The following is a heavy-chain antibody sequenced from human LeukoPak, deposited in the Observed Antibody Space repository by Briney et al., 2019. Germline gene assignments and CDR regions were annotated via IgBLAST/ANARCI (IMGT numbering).Heavy chain of an antibody. CDR3: AREPYDILTGYLGSRFDP. Sequence: ASVNVSCKASGYTFTSYGISWVRQAPGQGLEWMGWISAYNGNTNYAQKLQGRVTMTTDTSTSTAYMELRSLRSDDTAVYYCAREPYDILTGYLGSRFDPWGQGTLVTVSS. CDR2: ISAYNGNT. D-gene: IGHD3-9*01. CDR1: GYTFTSYG. J-gene: IGHJ5*02. V-gene: IGHV1-18*04.